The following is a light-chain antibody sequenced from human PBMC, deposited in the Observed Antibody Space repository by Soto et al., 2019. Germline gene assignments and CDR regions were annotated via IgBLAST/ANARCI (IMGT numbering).Light chain of an antibody. CDR1: STNIGSNY. J-gene: IGLJ3*02. CDR2: SNN. V-gene: IGLV1-47*02. Sequence: QSVLTQPPSASGTPGQRVTISCSGRSTNIGSNYVYWYQQVPGTAPKLLIYSNNQRPSGVPDRFSASKSGTSASLAISGLRSEDEAAFYCATWDDSLNNPVFGGGTKLTVL. CDR3: ATWDDSLNNPV.